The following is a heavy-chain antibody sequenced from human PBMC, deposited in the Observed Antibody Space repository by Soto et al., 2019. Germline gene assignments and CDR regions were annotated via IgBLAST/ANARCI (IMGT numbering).Heavy chain of an antibody. CDR2: ISSSSSTI. D-gene: IGHD2-15*01. CDR3: ARERGYCSGGSCYSDHYYYSYYMDV. Sequence: EVQLVESGGGLVQPGGSLRLSCAASGFTFSSYSMNWVRQAPGKGLEWVSYISSSSSTIYYADSVKGRFTISRDNAKNSLYLQMIGLRAEDTAVYYCARERGYCSGGSCYSDHYYYSYYMDVWGKGTTVTVSS. CDR1: GFTFSSYS. V-gene: IGHV3-48*01. J-gene: IGHJ6*03.